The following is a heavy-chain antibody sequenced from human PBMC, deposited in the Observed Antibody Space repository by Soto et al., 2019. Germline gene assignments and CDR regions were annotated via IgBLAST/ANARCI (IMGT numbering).Heavy chain of an antibody. Sequence: SETLSLTCTVSGGSISSSSYYWGWIRQPPGKELEGIGSNYYSGSTNYNPSLKSRVTISVDTSKNQFSLKLSSVTAADTAVYYCARWNRVRGDLLWFGEVPQRGHYYGMDVWGQGTTVTVSS. CDR3: ARWNRVRGDLLWFGEVPQRGHYYGMDV. CDR1: GGSISSSSYY. D-gene: IGHD3-10*01. V-gene: IGHV4-39*07. J-gene: IGHJ6*02. CDR2: NYYSGST.